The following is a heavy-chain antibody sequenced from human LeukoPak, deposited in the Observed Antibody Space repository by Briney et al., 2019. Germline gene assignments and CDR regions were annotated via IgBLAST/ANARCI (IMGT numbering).Heavy chain of an antibody. V-gene: IGHV1-69*13. CDR2: IIPIFGTA. CDR1: GGTFSSYA. J-gene: IGHJ4*02. D-gene: IGHD4-17*01. Sequence: ASVKVSCKASGGTFSSYAISWVRQAPGQGLEWMGGIIPIFGTANYAQKFQGRVTITADESTSTVYMELSSLRSEDTAVYYCAREDYGDHQIDYWGQGTLVTVSS. CDR3: AREDYGDHQIDY.